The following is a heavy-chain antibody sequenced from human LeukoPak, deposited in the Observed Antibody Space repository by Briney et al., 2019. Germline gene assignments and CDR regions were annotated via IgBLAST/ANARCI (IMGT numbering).Heavy chain of an antibody. Sequence: GGSLRLSCAASGFTFSSNWMHWVRQAPGKGLEWVANINQHGSEEFYVDSVKGRFTISRDNAKNSLYLHMNSLRVEDTAVYYCVGEWEQLRWRQGTLVTVSS. CDR3: VGEWEQLR. D-gene: IGHD1-26*01. V-gene: IGHV3-7*01. CDR1: GFTFSSNW. CDR2: INQHGSEE. J-gene: IGHJ4*02.